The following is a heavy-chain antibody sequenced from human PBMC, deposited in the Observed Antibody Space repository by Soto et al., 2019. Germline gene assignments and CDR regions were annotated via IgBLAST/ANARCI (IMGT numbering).Heavy chain of an antibody. CDR1: GYTFTSYD. J-gene: IGHJ6*02. CDR3: ARDRQYCSSTSCYYYYYYGMDV. V-gene: IGHV1-8*01. Sequence: QVQLVQSGAEVKKPGASVKVSCKASGYTFTSYDINWVRQATGQGLEWMGWMNPNSGNTGYAQKFQGRVTMTRNTSISTAYMELSSLRSEDTAVYYCARDRQYCSSTSCYYYYYYGMDVWGQGTTVTVSS. CDR2: MNPNSGNT. D-gene: IGHD2-2*01.